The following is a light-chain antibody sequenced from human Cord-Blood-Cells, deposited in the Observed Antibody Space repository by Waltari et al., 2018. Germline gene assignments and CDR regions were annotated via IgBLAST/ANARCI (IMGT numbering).Light chain of an antibody. J-gene: IGLJ3*02. CDR3: YSAADNKGV. V-gene: IGLV3-27*01. Sequence: SYELTQPSSVSVSPGQTARTTCSGDVLAKKSARWFQQKPGQAPVLVIYKDSERPSGIPERFSGSSSGTTVTLTISGAQVEDEADYYCYSAADNKGVFGGGTKLTVL. CDR2: KDS. CDR1: VLAKKS.